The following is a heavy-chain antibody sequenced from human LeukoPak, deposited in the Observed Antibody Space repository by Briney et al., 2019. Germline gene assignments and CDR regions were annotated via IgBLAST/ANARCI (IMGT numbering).Heavy chain of an antibody. CDR1: GFAFNTKW. CDR2: VKHDGSEK. D-gene: IGHD6-13*01. Sequence: GGSLRLSCAASGFAFNTKWMSWVRQAPGKGPEWVANVKHDGSEKYYVDSVKGRFAISRDNAKNSLYLQMNSLRAEDTAVYYCARDYSSSWRTYDAFDIWGQGTMVTVSS. CDR3: ARDYSSSWRTYDAFDI. J-gene: IGHJ3*02. V-gene: IGHV3-7*01.